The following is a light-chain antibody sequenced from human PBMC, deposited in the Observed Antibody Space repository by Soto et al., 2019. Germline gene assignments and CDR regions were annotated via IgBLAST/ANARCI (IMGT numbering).Light chain of an antibody. V-gene: IGKV1-5*03. CDR1: QSISSW. CDR3: QQYNSYWT. CDR2: KAS. Sequence: DIQMTQSPSTLYASVGDRVTITCRASQSISSWLAWYQQKPGKAPKLLIYKASTLESGVPSRFRGSGSGTEFTLTISSLQPDDFATYYCQQYNSYWTFGQGTKVEIK. J-gene: IGKJ1*01.